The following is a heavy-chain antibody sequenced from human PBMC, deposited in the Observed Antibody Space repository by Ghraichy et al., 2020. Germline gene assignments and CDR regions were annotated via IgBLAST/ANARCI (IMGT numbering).Heavy chain of an antibody. CDR3: ARTHYYGSGSANWFDP. V-gene: IGHV4-39*01. D-gene: IGHD3-10*01. Sequence: GSLRLSCSVSGGSISSSSGYHWGWIRQPPGKGLEWIGSIYYSGSTYYNPSLKSRVTISVDTSKNQFSLKLSSVTAADTAIYYCARTHYYGSGSANWFDPWGQGSLVRVS. CDR2: IYYSGST. CDR1: GGSISSSSGYH. J-gene: IGHJ5*02.